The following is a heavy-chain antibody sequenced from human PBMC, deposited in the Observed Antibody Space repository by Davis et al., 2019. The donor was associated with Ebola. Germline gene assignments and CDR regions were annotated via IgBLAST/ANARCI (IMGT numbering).Heavy chain of an antibody. CDR3: ARRRYNWNVGRWFDP. J-gene: IGHJ5*02. CDR2: INHSGST. D-gene: IGHD1-20*01. Sequence: MPSETLSLTCAVYGGSFSGYYWSWIRQPPGKGLEWTGEINHSGSTNYNPSLKSRVTISVDTSKNQFSLKLSSVTAADTAVYYCARRRYNWNVGRWFDPWGQGTLVTVSS. V-gene: IGHV4-34*01. CDR1: GGSFSGYY.